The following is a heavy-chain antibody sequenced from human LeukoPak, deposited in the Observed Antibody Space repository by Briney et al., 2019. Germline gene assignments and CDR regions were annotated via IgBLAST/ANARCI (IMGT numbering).Heavy chain of an antibody. CDR3: ARDPTTIFGVVINSFDY. J-gene: IGHJ4*02. D-gene: IGHD3-3*01. Sequence: ASVKVSCKASGYTFTSYYMHWVRQAPGQGLEWMGIINPSGGSTSYAQKFQGRVTMTRDTSTSTVYMELSSLRSEDTAVYYCARDPTTIFGVVINSFDYWGQGTLVTVSS. V-gene: IGHV1-46*01. CDR2: INPSGGST. CDR1: GYTFTSYY.